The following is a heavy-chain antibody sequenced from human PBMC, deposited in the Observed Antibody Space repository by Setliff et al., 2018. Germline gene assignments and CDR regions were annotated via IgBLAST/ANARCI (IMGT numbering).Heavy chain of an antibody. CDR1: GFTFSTYW. V-gene: IGHV3-21*01. CDR3: ARFPRDCSGGSCYPEYFQH. CDR2: ISSSSSYI. Sequence: LSLTCAASGFTFSTYWINWVRQAPGKGLVWVSSISSSSSYIYYADSVKGRFTISRDNAKNSLYLQMKSLRAEDTAVYYCARFPRDCSGGSCYPEYFQHWGQGTLVTVSS. J-gene: IGHJ1*01. D-gene: IGHD2-15*01.